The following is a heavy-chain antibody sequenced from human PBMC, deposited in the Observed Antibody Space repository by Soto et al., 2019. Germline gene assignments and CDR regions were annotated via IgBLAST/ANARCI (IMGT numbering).Heavy chain of an antibody. CDR3: VRTPGTTSKGYVDL. D-gene: IGHD1-7*01. Sequence: EVQLLESGGGLVQPGGSLRLSCAASGFTFNSYAMSWVRQAPGKGLEWVSGVSGSGTSTYYADSVKGRLTISRDNSKNTFYLQMNSLRAEDTAVYYCVRTPGTTSKGYVDLWGRGTLVTVSS. CDR1: GFTFNSYA. J-gene: IGHJ2*01. CDR2: VSGSGTST. V-gene: IGHV3-23*01.